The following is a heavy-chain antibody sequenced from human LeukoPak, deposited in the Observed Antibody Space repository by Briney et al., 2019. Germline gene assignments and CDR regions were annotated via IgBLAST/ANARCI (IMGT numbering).Heavy chain of an antibody. CDR1: GGSISSGSYY. J-gene: IGHJ5*02. D-gene: IGHD3-10*01. Sequence: SETLSLTCTVSGGSISSGSYYWSWIRQPAGKGLEWIGRIYSSGSTNYNPSLKSRVTISVDTSKNQFSLKLSSVTAADTAVYYCARAMFYYGSGSNNWFDPWGQGAPVTVSS. CDR2: IYSSGST. V-gene: IGHV4-61*10. CDR3: ARAMFYYGSGSNNWFDP.